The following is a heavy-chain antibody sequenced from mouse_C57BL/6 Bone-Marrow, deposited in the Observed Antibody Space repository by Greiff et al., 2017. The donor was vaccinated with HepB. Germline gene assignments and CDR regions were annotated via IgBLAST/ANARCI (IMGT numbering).Heavy chain of an antibody. CDR3: ARWLLRHYYAMDY. CDR1: GYTFTSYG. CDR2: IYPRSGNT. J-gene: IGHJ4*01. Sequence: VQLQQSGAELARPGASVKLSCKASGYTFTSYGISWVKQRTGQGLEWIGEIYPRSGNTYYNEKFKGKATLTADKSSSTAYMDLRSLTSEDSAVYFCARWLLRHYYAMDYWGQGTSVTVSS. D-gene: IGHD2-3*01. V-gene: IGHV1-81*01.